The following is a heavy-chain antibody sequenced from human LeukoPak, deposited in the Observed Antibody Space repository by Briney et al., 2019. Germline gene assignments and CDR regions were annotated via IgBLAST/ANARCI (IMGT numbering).Heavy chain of an antibody. Sequence: GGSLRLSRAASGVTLSSYSMNWVRQAPGKGLEWVSSISSSSSHIYYADSVKGRFTISRDNAKNSLYLQMNSLRAEDTAVYYCARGAFYFDYWGQGTLVTVSS. V-gene: IGHV3-21*01. J-gene: IGHJ4*02. CDR2: ISSSSSHI. D-gene: IGHD1-26*01. CDR1: GVTLSSYS. CDR3: ARGAFYFDY.